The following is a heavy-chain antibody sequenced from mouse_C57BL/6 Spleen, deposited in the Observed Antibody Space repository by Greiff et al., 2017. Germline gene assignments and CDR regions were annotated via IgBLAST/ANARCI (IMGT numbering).Heavy chain of an antibody. J-gene: IGHJ2*01. CDR2: INPNNGGT. CDR3: ARSGGEAYGRNFDY. CDR1: GYTFTDYY. Sequence: EVQLQQSGPELVKPGASVKISCKASGYTFTDYYMNWVKRSHGKSLEWIGDINPNNGGTSYNQKFKGKATLTVDKSSSTAYMELRSLTSEDSAVYYCARSGGEAYGRNFDYWGQGTTLTVSS. D-gene: IGHD1-1*01. V-gene: IGHV1-26*01.